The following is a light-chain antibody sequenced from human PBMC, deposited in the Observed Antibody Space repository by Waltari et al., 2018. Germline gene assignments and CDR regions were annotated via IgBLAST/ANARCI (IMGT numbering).Light chain of an antibody. Sequence: EIVMTQSPATLSVSPGERATLSCRASQSVSSNLAWYQQKPGQAPRLLIDGASTRATGIPGRVSGSGSGTEFTLTISSLQSEDFAVYYCQQYNNWPPLTFGPGTKVDIK. CDR2: GAS. V-gene: IGKV3-15*01. CDR3: QQYNNWPPLT. J-gene: IGKJ3*01. CDR1: QSVSSN.